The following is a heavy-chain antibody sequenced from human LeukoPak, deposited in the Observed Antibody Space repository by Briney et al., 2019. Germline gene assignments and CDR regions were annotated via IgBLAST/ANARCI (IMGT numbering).Heavy chain of an antibody. CDR2: INHSGST. Sequence: SESLSLTCAVYGGSLSGYYWSWISQPPGKGLGWIGEINHSGSTNYNPSLKSRVTISVDTSKNQFSLKLSSVTAADTAVYYCAREPDVPAAKNFDYWGQGTLVTVSS. J-gene: IGHJ4*02. CDR1: GGSLSGYY. V-gene: IGHV4-34*01. CDR3: AREPDVPAAKNFDY. D-gene: IGHD2-2*01.